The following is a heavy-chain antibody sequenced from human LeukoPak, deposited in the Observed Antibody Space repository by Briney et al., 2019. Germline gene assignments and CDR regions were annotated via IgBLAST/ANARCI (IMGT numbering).Heavy chain of an antibody. CDR2: ISGRSKYI. CDR1: GFSFSTSS. J-gene: IGHJ3*02. Sequence: GESLRLSCEGSGFSFSTSSISWARKAPGKGLEMVASISGRSKYIFYADSAKGRFISSSDNAKKSLYLQTNSWRAEQAAVGSCVRQIHDGDSANAFDIWSQGTIATV. CDR3: VRQIHDGDSANAFDI. V-gene: IGHV3-21*03. D-gene: IGHD2-21*02.